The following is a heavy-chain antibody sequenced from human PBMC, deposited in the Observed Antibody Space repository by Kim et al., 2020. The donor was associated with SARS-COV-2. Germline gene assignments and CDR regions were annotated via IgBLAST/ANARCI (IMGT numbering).Heavy chain of an antibody. CDR1: GYTFTSYD. J-gene: IGHJ5*02. CDR3: VMDFWSGYRYNWFDP. CDR2: MNPNSGNT. D-gene: IGHD3-3*01. Sequence: ASVKVSCKASGYTFTSYDINWVRQATGQGLEWMGWMNPNSGNTGYAQKFQGRVTMTRNTSISTAYMELSSLRSEDTAVYYCVMDFWSGYRYNWFDPWGQGTLVTVSS. V-gene: IGHV1-8*01.